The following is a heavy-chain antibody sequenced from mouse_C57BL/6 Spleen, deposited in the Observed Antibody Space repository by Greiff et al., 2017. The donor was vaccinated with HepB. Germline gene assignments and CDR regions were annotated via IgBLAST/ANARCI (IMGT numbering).Heavy chain of an antibody. CDR2: INYDGSST. V-gene: IGHV5-16*01. CDR3: ARKSNYGYYFDY. D-gene: IGHD2-5*01. Sequence: EVQLVESEGGLVQPGSSMKLSCTASGFTFSDYYMAWVRQVPEKGLEWVANINYDGSSTYYLDSLKSRFIISRDNAKNILYLQMSSLKSEDTATYYCARKSNYGYYFDYWGQGTTLTVSS. CDR1: GFTFSDYY. J-gene: IGHJ2*01.